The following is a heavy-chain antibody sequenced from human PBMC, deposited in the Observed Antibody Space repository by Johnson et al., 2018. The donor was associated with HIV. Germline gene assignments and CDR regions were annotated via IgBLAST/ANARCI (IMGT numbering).Heavy chain of an antibody. CDR1: GFTFSSYG. J-gene: IGHJ3*02. CDR2: IYSGGST. V-gene: IGHV3-66*01. CDR3: ARENRVDAFDI. D-gene: IGHD2/OR15-2a*01. Sequence: EQLVESGVGVVQPGRSLRLSCAASGFTFSSYGMAWVRQAPGKGLEWVSVIYSGGSTYYADSVKGRFTISRDNSNNTLYLQMNSLRAEDTAVYYCARENRVDAFDIWGQGTMVTVSS.